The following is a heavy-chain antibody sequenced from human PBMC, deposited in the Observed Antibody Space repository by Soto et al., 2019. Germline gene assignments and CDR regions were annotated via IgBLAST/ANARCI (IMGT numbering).Heavy chain of an antibody. CDR1: GGTFKSYA. Sequence: QVQLVQSGAEVKKPGSSVKVSCKASGGTFKSYAISWVRQAPGQGFEWMGGIIPIFGTSNYAQKFQGRVTITANKSANTAYMELSSLRSEDTAVYYCARSRYYYGSGSYYNGDYWCQGTLFTVSS. J-gene: IGHJ4*02. CDR3: ARSRYYYGSGSYYNGDY. D-gene: IGHD3-10*01. CDR2: IIPIFGTS. V-gene: IGHV1-69*06.